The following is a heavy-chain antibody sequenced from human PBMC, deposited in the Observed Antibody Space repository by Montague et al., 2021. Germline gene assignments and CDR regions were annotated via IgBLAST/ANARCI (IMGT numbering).Heavy chain of an antibody. CDR1: GDSVSINDAT. CDR3: ARGWQKRFDP. V-gene: IGHV6-1*01. CDR2: SYFRPKWYN. Sequence: CAISGDSVSINDATRNWIRHSSSRGPDWLGRSYFRPKWYNEYAISVKSRITVNPDTSKNQFPLLLNSVTPEDTAVYYCARGWQKRFDPWGQGTLVTVSS. D-gene: IGHD5-24*01. J-gene: IGHJ5*02.